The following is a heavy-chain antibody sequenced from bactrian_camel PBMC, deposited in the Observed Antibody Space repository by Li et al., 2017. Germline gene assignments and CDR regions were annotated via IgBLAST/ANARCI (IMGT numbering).Heavy chain of an antibody. CDR1: GYTSSRHC. CDR2: IRRDGDE. J-gene: IGHJ7*01. Sequence: VQLVESGGGSVQAGGSLRLSCTHSGYTSSRHCMGWFRQAPGKAREGIAGIRRDGDEYYADSVKGRFTISRDNAKNTLYLQMNSLKPEDSAMYYCAADRKCGLMVGGLGAAAMDYWGKGTQVTVS. V-gene: IGHV3S31*01. D-gene: IGHD3*01.